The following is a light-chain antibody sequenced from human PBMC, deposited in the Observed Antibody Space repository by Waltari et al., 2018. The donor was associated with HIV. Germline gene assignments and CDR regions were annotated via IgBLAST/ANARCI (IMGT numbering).Light chain of an antibody. Sequence: QSALTQPASVSGSPGQSITISCTGTSSDVGGYNSVSWYQQHPGKATKLMIFDVSNRPSGVSNRFSGSKSGNTASLTISGLQAEDEADYYCSSYTSSSTVVFGGGTKVTVL. CDR2: DVS. V-gene: IGLV2-14*01. J-gene: IGLJ2*01. CDR3: SSYTSSSTVV. CDR1: SSDVGGYNS.